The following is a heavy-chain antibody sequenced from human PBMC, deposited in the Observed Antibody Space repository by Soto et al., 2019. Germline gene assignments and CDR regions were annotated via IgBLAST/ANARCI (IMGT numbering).Heavy chain of an antibody. CDR1: GFTFSSYA. CDR2: ISSNGGST. D-gene: IGHD1-26*01. V-gene: IGHV3-64D*06. CDR3: VKSPTPIRSQKKSGSYPLYYFDY. Sequence: PGGSLRLSCSASGFTFSSYAMHWVRQAPGKGLEYVSAISSNGGSTYYADSVKGRFTISRDNSKNTLYLQMSSLRAEDTAVYYCVKSPTPIRSQKKSGSYPLYYFDYWGQGTLVTVSS. J-gene: IGHJ4*02.